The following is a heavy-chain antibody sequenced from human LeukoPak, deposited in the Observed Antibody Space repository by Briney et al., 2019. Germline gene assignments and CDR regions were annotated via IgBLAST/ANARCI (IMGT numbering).Heavy chain of an antibody. D-gene: IGHD5-24*01. J-gene: IGHJ4*02. Sequence: PSETLSLTCAVYGGSFSGYYWSWLCQPPGKGLEWIGEINHSGSTNYNPSLKSRVTISVDTSKNQFSLKLSSVTAAGTAVYYCARGPNPLGARWLQRYFDYWGQGTLVTVSS. CDR3: ARGPNPLGARWLQRYFDY. CDR1: GGSFSGYY. V-gene: IGHV4-34*01. CDR2: INHSGST.